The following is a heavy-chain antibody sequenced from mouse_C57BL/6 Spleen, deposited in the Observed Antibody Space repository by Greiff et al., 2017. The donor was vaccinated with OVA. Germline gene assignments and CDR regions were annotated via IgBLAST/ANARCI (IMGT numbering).Heavy chain of an antibody. D-gene: IGHD1-1*01. CDR2: ISSGGSYT. Sequence: EVNLVESGGDLVKPGGSLKLSCAASGFTFSSYGMSWVRQTPDKRLEWVATISSGGSYTYYPDSVKGRFTISRDNAKNTLYLQMSSLKSEDTAMYYCARHHTYYSSSYSWFAYWGQGTLVTVSA. CDR3: ARHHTYYSSSYSWFAY. CDR1: GFTFSSYG. J-gene: IGHJ3*01. V-gene: IGHV5-6*01.